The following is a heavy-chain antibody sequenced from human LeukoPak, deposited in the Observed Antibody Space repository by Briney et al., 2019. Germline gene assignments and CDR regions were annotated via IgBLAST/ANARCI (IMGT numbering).Heavy chain of an antibody. D-gene: IGHD3-3*01. J-gene: IGHJ6*02. CDR1: GGTFSSYA. Sequence: ASVKVSCKASGGTFSSYAISWVRQAPGQGLEWMGGIIPIFGTANYAQKFQGRVTTTADESTSTAYMELSSLRSEDTAVYYCAIAPVFGVAHYYYYGMDVWGQGTTVTVSS. CDR2: IIPIFGTA. V-gene: IGHV1-69*13. CDR3: AIAPVFGVAHYYYYGMDV.